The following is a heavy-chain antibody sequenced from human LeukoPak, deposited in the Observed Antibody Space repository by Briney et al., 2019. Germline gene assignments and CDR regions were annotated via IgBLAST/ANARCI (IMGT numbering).Heavy chain of an antibody. CDR1: GFTFGDYA. Sequence: GGSLRLSCTASGFTFGDYAMSWVRQAPGKGLEWVGFIRSKAYGGTTEYAASVKGRFTISRDDSKSIAYLQMNSLKTEDTAVYYCTRGYYYDSSGYYYVWFDPWGQGTLVTVSS. V-gene: IGHV3-49*04. J-gene: IGHJ5*02. CDR3: TRGYYYDSSGYYYVWFDP. CDR2: IRSKAYGGTT. D-gene: IGHD3-22*01.